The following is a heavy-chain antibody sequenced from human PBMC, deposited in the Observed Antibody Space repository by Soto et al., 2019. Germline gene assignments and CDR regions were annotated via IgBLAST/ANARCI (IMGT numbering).Heavy chain of an antibody. J-gene: IGHJ6*01. CDR2: IIPRSATS. V-gene: IGHV1-69*12. D-gene: IGHD2-2*01. CDR1: GDTFSTYT. CDR3: AREGLVLVPPSVKSDYYCYAMHV. Sequence: QVQLVQSGAEVKKPGSSVKVSCKASGDTFSTYTITWMRQAPGQGLEWMGGIIPRSATSNYAQKFQGRVTITADESTNTAYTELSSMSSEDTAVYFCAREGLVLVPPSVKSDYYCYAMHVWGQGTTVTVSP.